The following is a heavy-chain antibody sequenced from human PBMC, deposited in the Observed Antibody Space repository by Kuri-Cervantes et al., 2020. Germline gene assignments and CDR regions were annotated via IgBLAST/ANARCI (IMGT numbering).Heavy chain of an antibody. V-gene: IGHV3-30-3*01. CDR1: GFTFSSYA. CDR3: ARDPGSGSYQYYYYGMDV. CDR2: ISYDGSNK. Sequence: GESLKISCAASGFTFSSYAMHWVRQAPGKGLEWVAVISYDGSNKYYAVSVKGRFTISRDNSKNTLYLQMNSLRAEDTAVYYCARDPGSGSYQYYYYGMDVWGQGTTVTVSS. D-gene: IGHD3-10*01. J-gene: IGHJ6*02.